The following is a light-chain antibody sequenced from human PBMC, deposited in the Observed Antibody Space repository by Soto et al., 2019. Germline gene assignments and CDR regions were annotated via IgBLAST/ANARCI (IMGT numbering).Light chain of an antibody. CDR3: QQYGTSPRT. V-gene: IGKV3-20*01. Sequence: EIVLTQSPGTLSLSPGEGAALSCRASQSVNSDSLAWYQQKPGQAPRLLISGASTRATGIPDRFRGSGPGTDFTLTINRLEPDDFAVYYCQQYGTSPRTFGQGTKVDIK. CDR1: QSVNSDS. CDR2: GAS. J-gene: IGKJ1*01.